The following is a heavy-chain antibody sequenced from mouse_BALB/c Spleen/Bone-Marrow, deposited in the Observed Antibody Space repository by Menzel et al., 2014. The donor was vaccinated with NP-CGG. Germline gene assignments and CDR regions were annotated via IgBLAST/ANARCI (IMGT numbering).Heavy chain of an antibody. CDR1: GYTFTSYW. Sequence: VQLQQSGAELVKPGASVKLSCKASGYTFTSYWMHWVKQRPGQGLEWIGEINPSNGRTNYNEKFKTKATLTVDKSSSTAYMRLSSLTSEDSAVYYCARNYGNTDYWGQGTTLTVSS. CDR3: ARNYGNTDY. J-gene: IGHJ2*01. CDR2: INPSNGRT. V-gene: IGHV1S81*02. D-gene: IGHD2-1*01.